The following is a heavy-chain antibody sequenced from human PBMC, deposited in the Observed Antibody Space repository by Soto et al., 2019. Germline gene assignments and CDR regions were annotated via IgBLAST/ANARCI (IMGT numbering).Heavy chain of an antibody. CDR2: ISSSSSTI. CDR3: ARDLRVVVLAATRAFDI. D-gene: IGHD2-15*01. CDR1: GFTFSSYS. Sequence: GGSLRLSCAASGFTFSSYSMNWVRQAPGKGLEWVSYISSSSSTIYYADSVEGRFTISRDNAKNSLYLQMNSLRDEDTAVYYCARDLRVVVLAATRAFDIWGQGTMVTGS. V-gene: IGHV3-48*02. J-gene: IGHJ3*02.